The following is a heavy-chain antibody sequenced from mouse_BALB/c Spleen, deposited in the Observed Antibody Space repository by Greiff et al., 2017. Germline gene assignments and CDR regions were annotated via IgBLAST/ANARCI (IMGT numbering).Heavy chain of an antibody. CDR2: INPSNGRT. Sequence: VQLQQPGAELVKPGASVKLSCKASGYTFTSYWMHWVKQRPGQGLEWIGEINPSNGRTNYNEKFKSKATLTVDKSSSTAYMQLSSLTSEDSAVYYCARRGFTGTGDYWGQGTTLTVSS. CDR1: GYTFTSYW. D-gene: IGHD4-1*01. V-gene: IGHV1S81*02. CDR3: ARRGFTGTGDY. J-gene: IGHJ2*01.